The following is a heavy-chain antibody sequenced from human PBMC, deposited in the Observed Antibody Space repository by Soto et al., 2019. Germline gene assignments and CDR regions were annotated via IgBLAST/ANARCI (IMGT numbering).Heavy chain of an antibody. D-gene: IGHD1-26*01. CDR2: INPNSGGT. Sequence: ASVKVSCKASGYTFTGYYMHWVRQAPGQGLEWMGWINPNSGGTNYAQKFQGWVTMTRDTSISTAYMELSRLRSDDTAVYYCARRRKWEDGMDVWGQGTTVTVSS. J-gene: IGHJ6*02. CDR1: GYTFTGYY. CDR3: ARRRKWEDGMDV. V-gene: IGHV1-2*04.